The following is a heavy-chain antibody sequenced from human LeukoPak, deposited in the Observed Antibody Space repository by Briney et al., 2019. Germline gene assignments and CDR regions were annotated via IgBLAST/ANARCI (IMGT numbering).Heavy chain of an antibody. J-gene: IGHJ1*01. Sequence: SETLSLTCTVSGGSMSPYHWGWIRQPPGKGLEWTGYIYYSGSTNYNPSLKSRVTISVDTSKNQFSLKLSSVTAADTAVYYCARGSFYCSSTSCYPEYFQHWGQGTLVTVSS. CDR3: ARGSFYCSSTSCYPEYFQH. V-gene: IGHV4-59*12. CDR1: GGSMSPYH. D-gene: IGHD2-2*01. CDR2: IYYSGST.